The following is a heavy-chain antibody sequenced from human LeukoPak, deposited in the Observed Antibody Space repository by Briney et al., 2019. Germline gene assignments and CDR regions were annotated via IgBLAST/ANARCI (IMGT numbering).Heavy chain of an antibody. J-gene: IGHJ4*02. CDR2: IYYTGST. CDR1: GGSMSNYY. D-gene: IGHD3-3*02. Sequence: SGPTLVKPSETLSLTCTVSGGSMSNYYGSWIRQPPGEGLEWIAYIYYTGSTYYNPSLKSRVTMSVDTSKNQFSLSLSSVTAADTAIYYCARHISGAATLDWGQGTLVTVSS. V-gene: IGHV4-59*08. CDR3: ARHISGAATLD.